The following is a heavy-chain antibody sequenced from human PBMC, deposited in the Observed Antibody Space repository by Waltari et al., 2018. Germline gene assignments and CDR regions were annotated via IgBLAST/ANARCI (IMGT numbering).Heavy chain of an antibody. CDR2: IYYSGST. CDR3: ARAYDSYYFDY. D-gene: IGHD2-21*01. J-gene: IGHJ4*02. CDR1: GGSISSHY. Sequence: QVQLQESGPGLVKPSETLSLTCTVSGGSISSHYWRWIRQPPGKGLEWIGYIYYSGSTNYNPSLKSRVTISVDTSKNQFSLKLSSVTAADTTVYYCARAYDSYYFDYWGQGTLVTVSS. V-gene: IGHV4-59*11.